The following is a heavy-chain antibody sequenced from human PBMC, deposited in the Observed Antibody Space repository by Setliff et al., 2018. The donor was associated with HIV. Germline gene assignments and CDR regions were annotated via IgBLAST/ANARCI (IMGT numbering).Heavy chain of an antibody. CDR3: ARDAGYSGTSWNY. CDR1: GGTFSSYR. V-gene: IGHV1-69*13. Sequence: SVKVSCKASGGTFSSYRISWVRQAPGQGLEYMGGVIPGLGTDHYAQRFQGTVTITADESTSTVYMDLSSLRSEDTAMYYCARDAGYSGTSWNYWGQGTQVTVSS. D-gene: IGHD5-12*01. CDR2: VIPGLGTD. J-gene: IGHJ4*02.